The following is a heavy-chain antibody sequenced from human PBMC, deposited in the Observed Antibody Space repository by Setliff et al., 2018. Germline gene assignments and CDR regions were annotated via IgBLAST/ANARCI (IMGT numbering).Heavy chain of an antibody. V-gene: IGHV3-74*01. CDR1: GFTFSSHW. Sequence: LRLSCAAAGFTFSSHWMHWVRQAPGKRLMWVSRINNDGSSTTYEDSVKGRFTISRDNAKNTLYLQMNSLRAEDTAVYYCARLGPSRGAFDIWGQGTMVTVSS. D-gene: IGHD3-10*01. CDR3: ARLGPSRGAFDI. CDR2: INNDGSST. J-gene: IGHJ3*02.